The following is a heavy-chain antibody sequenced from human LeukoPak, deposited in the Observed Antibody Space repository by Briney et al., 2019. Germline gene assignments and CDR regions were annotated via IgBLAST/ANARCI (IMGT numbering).Heavy chain of an antibody. CDR3: ARLAQAICSGGSCSSSGYMAV. Sequence: GEALKISCKGSGYRFTSYWIGWVRQMPGKGLEWMGIIYPGDSETRYSPSFPGQVTISADKSISTAYLQCSSLKASDTAMYYCARLAQAICSGGSCSSSGYMAVWGKGTTVTVSS. J-gene: IGHJ6*03. D-gene: IGHD2-15*01. CDR1: GYRFTSYW. CDR2: IYPGDSET. V-gene: IGHV5-51*01.